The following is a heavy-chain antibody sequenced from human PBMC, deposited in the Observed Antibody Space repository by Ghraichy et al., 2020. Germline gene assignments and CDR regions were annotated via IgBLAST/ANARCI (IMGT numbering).Heavy chain of an antibody. D-gene: IGHD3-22*01. CDR2: LIPIFATA. V-gene: IGHV1-69*13. J-gene: IGHJ4*02. CDR1: GGTFSNYA. Sequence: SVKVSCKASGGTFSNYAISWVRQAPGQGLEWMGGLIPIFATANYAQKFQGRVTITADESTSTAYMELSSLRSEDTAVYYCARRRPDSSGYSHSGGALDYWGQGTLVTVSS. CDR3: ARRRPDSSGYSHSGGALDY.